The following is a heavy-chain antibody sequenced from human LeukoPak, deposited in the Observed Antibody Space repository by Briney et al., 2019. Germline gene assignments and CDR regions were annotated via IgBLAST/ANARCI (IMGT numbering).Heavy chain of an antibody. CDR1: GFTFSTYW. CDR2: IKEDGSQT. Sequence: GGSLRPSCAASGFTFSTYWMTWVRQAPGKGLEWVANIKEDGSQTKYADSFLGRFTVSRDNSKNSLFLQMNSLRVEDTAVYYCGRDYPVVNPYWGQGTRVTVSS. CDR3: GRDYPVVNPY. J-gene: IGHJ4*02. V-gene: IGHV3-7*01. D-gene: IGHD3-22*01.